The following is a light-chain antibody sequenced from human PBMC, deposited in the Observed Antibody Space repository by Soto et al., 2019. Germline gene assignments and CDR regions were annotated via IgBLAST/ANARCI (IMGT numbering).Light chain of an antibody. CDR1: QGVGGW. CDR3: QQIHSLPLS. Sequence: IQMTQSPCSVSASVGDRVTMTCRASQGVGGWLAWYQQKPGKVPKLLIYATSSLHSGVPSRFSGSGSGTDFTLSISSLQPEDFATYYRQQIHSLPLSFGPGTKVDIK. CDR2: ATS. V-gene: IGKV1-12*01. J-gene: IGKJ3*01.